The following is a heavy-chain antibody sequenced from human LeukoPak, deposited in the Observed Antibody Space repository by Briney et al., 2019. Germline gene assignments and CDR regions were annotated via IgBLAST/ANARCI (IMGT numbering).Heavy chain of an antibody. CDR1: GCNFTNYW. Sequence: GESLKISCKCSGCNFTNYWIGWVRQMPGKGLEWMGIIYLGDSDTRYSPSFQGQVTISADKSISTAYLQWSSLKASDTAMYYCARLDSSGYYFNWFDPWGQGTLVTVSS. CDR2: IYLGDSDT. CDR3: ARLDSSGYYFNWFDP. J-gene: IGHJ5*02. D-gene: IGHD3-22*01. V-gene: IGHV5-51*01.